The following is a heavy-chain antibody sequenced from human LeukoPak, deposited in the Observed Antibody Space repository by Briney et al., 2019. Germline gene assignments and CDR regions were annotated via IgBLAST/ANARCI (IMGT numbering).Heavy chain of an antibody. CDR3: ARGLGTTTYYFDY. D-gene: IGHD1/OR15-1a*01. CDR2: ISYDGSNK. V-gene: IGHV3-30*03. J-gene: IGHJ4*02. CDR1: GFTFSSYA. Sequence: GRSLRLSCAASGFTFSSYAMHWVRQAPGKGLEWVAVISYDGSNKYYADFVKGRFTISRDNSKNTLYLQMNSLRAEDTAVYYCARGLGTTTYYFDYWGQGTLVTVSS.